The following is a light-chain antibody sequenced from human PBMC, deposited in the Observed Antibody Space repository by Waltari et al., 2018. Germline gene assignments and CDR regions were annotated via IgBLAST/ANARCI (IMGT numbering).Light chain of an antibody. CDR2: GAS. Sequence: EIVLTQSPGTLSLSPGERATLSCRASQSVSSSYFAWYQQKPGQAPRVLLHGASNRATGIPDRFSGSGSGTDFTLTISRLEPEDFAVYYCQQYGSSPWTFGQGTKVEIK. CDR1: QSVSSSY. V-gene: IGKV3-20*01. J-gene: IGKJ1*01. CDR3: QQYGSSPWT.